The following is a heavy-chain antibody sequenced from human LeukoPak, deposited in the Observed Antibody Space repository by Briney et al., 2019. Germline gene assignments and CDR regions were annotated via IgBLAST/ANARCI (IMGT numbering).Heavy chain of an antibody. CDR3: AHRSSLDNWNHAKYNWFDP. J-gene: IGHJ5*02. V-gene: IGHV2-5*02. CDR1: GFSLSTSGVG. CDR2: IYWDDDK. D-gene: IGHD1-14*01. Sequence: SGPTLVNPTQTLTLTCTFSGFSLSTSGVGVGWIRQPPGKALEWLALIYWDDDKRYSPSLKSRLTITKDTSKNQVVLTMTNMDPVDTATYYCAHRSSLDNWNHAKYNWFDPWGQGTLVTVSS.